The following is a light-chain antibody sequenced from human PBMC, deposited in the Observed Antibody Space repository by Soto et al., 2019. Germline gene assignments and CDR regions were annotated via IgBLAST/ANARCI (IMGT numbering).Light chain of an antibody. Sequence: QSALTQPRSVSGSPVQSVTISCTGTSSDVGAYNYVSWYQQHPGKAPKLMIYDVSKRPSGVPDRFSGSKSGNTASLTISGLQAEDEADYYCCSYAGSYTLYVFGTGTKVTVL. V-gene: IGLV2-11*01. J-gene: IGLJ1*01. CDR2: DVS. CDR1: SSDVGAYNY. CDR3: CSYAGSYTLYV.